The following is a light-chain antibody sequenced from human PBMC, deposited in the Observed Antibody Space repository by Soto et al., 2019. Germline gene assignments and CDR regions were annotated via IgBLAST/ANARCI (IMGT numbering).Light chain of an antibody. CDR3: QEYNSARRT. CDR1: QGISNY. V-gene: IGKV1-27*01. J-gene: IGKJ1*01. CDR2: AAS. Sequence: DIQMSQSPSSLSASVGDRVTITCRASQGISNYLAWYQQKPGKVPKLLIYAASTLQSGVPSRFSGSGSGTDFTLTITGLQPEDVATYYCQEYNSARRTFGQGTKVEI.